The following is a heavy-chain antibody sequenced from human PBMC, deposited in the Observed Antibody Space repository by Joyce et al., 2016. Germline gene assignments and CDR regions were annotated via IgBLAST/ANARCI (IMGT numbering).Heavy chain of an antibody. CDR3: ALSSGSYYDH. V-gene: IGHV1-18*04. J-gene: IGHJ5*02. D-gene: IGHD3-10*01. CDR2: ISPYNGNT. CDR1: GYTLTGYG. Sequence: QVQVVQSGVEVKKPGASVKVSCKASGYTLTGYGVDWVRQAPGQGLEWLGWISPYNGNTKYAKKVQGRITMTTDTSTSTAYMELKGLRSDDTAVYYCALSSGSYYDHWGQGTLVTVSS.